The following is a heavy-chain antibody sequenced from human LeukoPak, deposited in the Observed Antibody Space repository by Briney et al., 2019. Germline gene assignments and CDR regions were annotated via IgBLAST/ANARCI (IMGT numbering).Heavy chain of an antibody. V-gene: IGHV1-46*01. CDR3: ARDGGYVSINYYYYYGMDV. J-gene: IGHJ6*02. CDR2: INPSGGST. Sequence: ASEKVSCKASGYTFTSYYMHWVRQAPGQGLEWMGIINPSGGSTSYAQKFQGRVTMTRDTSTSTVYMELSSLRSEDTAVYYCARDGGYVSINYYYYYGMDVWGQGTTVTVSS. D-gene: IGHD5-12*01. CDR1: GYTFTSYY.